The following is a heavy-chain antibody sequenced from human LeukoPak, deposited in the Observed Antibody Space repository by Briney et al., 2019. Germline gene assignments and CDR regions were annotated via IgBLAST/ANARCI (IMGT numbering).Heavy chain of an antibody. CDR2: ISGSGTST. Sequence: GGSLRLSCAVSGFTFSSYAMSWVRQAPGKGLEWVSAISGSGTSTYYVDSVRGRFTVSRDNSKNTLYVQINSLRAEDTAVYYCARYCSGDSCSGGFDYWGQGTLVTVSS. J-gene: IGHJ4*02. CDR3: ARYCSGDSCSGGFDY. D-gene: IGHD2-15*01. V-gene: IGHV3-23*01. CDR1: GFTFSSYA.